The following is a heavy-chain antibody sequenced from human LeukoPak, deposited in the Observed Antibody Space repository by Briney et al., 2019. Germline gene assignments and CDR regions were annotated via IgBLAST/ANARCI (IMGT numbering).Heavy chain of an antibody. CDR2: IKSKANNYAT. V-gene: IGHV3-73*01. CDR3: TRRGDGDYGDY. CDR1: GFTFSGSA. D-gene: IGHD4-17*01. Sequence: PGGSLKLSCAASGFTFSGSAMHWVRQASGKGLEWVGRIKSKANNYATAYAASVKGRFTISRDDSENTAFLQTNSLKTEDTAVYYCTRRGDGDYGDYWGQGTLVTVSS. J-gene: IGHJ4*02.